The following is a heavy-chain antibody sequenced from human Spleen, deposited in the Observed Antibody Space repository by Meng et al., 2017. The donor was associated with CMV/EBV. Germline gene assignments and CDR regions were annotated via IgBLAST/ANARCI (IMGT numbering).Heavy chain of an antibody. V-gene: IGHV3-23*01. D-gene: IGHD6-13*01. J-gene: IGHJ4*02. CDR3: AKAFSSSWYREYYDY. Sequence: GESLKISCAASGFSFNNYAMTWVRQAPGKGLEWVSSISGSGGSTYYADSVKGRFTISRDNSKNTLYLQMNSLRVEDTAVYYCAKAFSSSWYREYYDYWGQGTLVTVSS. CDR1: GFSFNNYA. CDR2: ISGSGGST.